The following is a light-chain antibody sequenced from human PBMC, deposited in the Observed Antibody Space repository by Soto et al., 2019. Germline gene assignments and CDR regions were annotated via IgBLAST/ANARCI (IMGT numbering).Light chain of an antibody. CDR1: QGISSY. Sequence: DIQLTQSPSFLSASIGDRVTITCRASQGISSYLAWYQQKPGKAPNLLIYDASTLQGGVPSRFSGSGSGTEFTLTISSLQPEDFASYYCQQVDSSPWTFGQGTKVEIK. V-gene: IGKV1-9*01. CDR2: DAS. CDR3: QQVDSSPWT. J-gene: IGKJ1*01.